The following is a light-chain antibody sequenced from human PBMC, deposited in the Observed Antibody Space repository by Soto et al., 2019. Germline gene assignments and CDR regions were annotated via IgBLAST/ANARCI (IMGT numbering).Light chain of an antibody. CDR1: SSDVGAYNY. CDR2: DVS. CDR3: SSYEVSGTLV. V-gene: IGLV2-14*01. Sequence: QSVLTQPASVSGSPGQSITISCTGTSSDVGAYNYVSWYQQHPGKAPKVMIYDVSNRPSGVSNRFSGSKSGNTASLTISGLQAEDEADYYCSSYEVSGTLVFGGGTKLTVL. J-gene: IGLJ2*01.